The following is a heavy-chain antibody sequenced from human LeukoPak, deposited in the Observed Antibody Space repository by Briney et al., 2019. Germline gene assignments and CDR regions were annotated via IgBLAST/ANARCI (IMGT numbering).Heavy chain of an antibody. CDR2: IYTSGST. J-gene: IGHJ6*03. Sequence: SETLSLTCTVSGGSISSYYWSWIRQPAGKGLEWIGRIYTSGSTNYNPSLKRRVTMSVDTSKNQFSLKLSSVTAADTAVYYCARDQYDYYGSGSPPGYMDVWGKGTTVTVSS. CDR3: ARDQYDYYGSGSPPGYMDV. CDR1: GGSISSYY. V-gene: IGHV4-4*07. D-gene: IGHD3-10*01.